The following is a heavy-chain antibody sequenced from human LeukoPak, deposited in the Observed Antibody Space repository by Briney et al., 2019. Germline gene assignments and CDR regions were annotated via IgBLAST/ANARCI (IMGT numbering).Heavy chain of an antibody. Sequence: PGRSLRLSCAVSGFTFSSYDMHWVRQAPGKGLEWVAVIWYDGSNKYYADSVKGRFTISRDNSKNTLYLQMNSLRAEDTAVYYCARDQLTMVRGVTPRFGYWGQGTLVTVSS. CDR2: IWYDGSNK. CDR1: GFTFSSYD. CDR3: ARDQLTMVRGVTPRFGY. V-gene: IGHV3-33*01. D-gene: IGHD3-10*01. J-gene: IGHJ4*02.